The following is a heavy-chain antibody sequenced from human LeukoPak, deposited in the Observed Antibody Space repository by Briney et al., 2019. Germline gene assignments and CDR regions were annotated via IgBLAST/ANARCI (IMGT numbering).Heavy chain of an antibody. Sequence: GGTLRLSCAASGFTFSSYGMSWVRQAPGKGLEWVSAISGSGGSTYYADSVKGRFTISRDNSKNTLYLQMNSLRAEDTAVYYLAKEHGIIFRFGGVIAPDYWGKGTLVTVSS. V-gene: IGHV3-23*01. CDR3: AKEHGIIFRFGGVIAPDY. CDR2: ISGSGGST. D-gene: IGHD3-16*02. CDR1: GFTFSSYG. J-gene: IGHJ4*02.